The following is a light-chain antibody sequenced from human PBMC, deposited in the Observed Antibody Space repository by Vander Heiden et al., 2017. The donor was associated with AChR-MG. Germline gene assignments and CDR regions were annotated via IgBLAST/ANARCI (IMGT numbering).Light chain of an antibody. V-gene: IGKV3-15*01. CDR3: QQHKNWPPST. CDR2: GAS. Sequence: IVMTQSPATLSVSPGERVTLSCRASQSITNNLAWYQQKPDQAPRLLIYGASTRATGIPARFSGSGYGAEFTLTISSRQSEDFAVYYCQQHKNWPPSTFGQGTKLEIK. J-gene: IGKJ2*01. CDR1: QSITNN.